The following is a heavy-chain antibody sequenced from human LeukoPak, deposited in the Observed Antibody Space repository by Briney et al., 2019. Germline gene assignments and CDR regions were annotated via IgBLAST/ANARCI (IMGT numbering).Heavy chain of an antibody. D-gene: IGHD3-10*01. V-gene: IGHV3-23*01. CDR1: GFTFNDYA. CDR2: ISGSGGST. J-gene: IGHJ5*02. CDR3: ASQGGHYGSGSFDP. Sequence: QPGGSLRLSCAASGFTFNDYAMTWVRHAPGKGLEWVSAISGSGGSTYYADSVKGRFTISRDNSKNTLYLQMNSLRAEDTAVYYCASQGGHYGSGSFDPWGQGTLVTVSS.